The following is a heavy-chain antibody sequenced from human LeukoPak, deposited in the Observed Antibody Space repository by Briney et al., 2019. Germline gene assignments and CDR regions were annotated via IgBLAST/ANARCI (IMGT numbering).Heavy chain of an antibody. D-gene: IGHD3-22*01. V-gene: IGHV1-69*13. J-gene: IGHJ5*02. CDR2: IIPIFGTA. Sequence: SVNVSFKASGGTFSSYAISWVRQAPGQGLEWMGGIIPIFGTANYAQKFQGRVTITADESTSTAYMELSSLRSEDTAVYYCARDPTDYYDSSGYYPWGQGTLVTVSS. CDR1: GGTFSSYA. CDR3: ARDPTDYYDSSGYYP.